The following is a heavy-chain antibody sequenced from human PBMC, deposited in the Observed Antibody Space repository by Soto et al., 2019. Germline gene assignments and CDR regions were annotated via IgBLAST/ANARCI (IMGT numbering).Heavy chain of an antibody. CDR1: GFSFVSYA. CDR2: ISGSDGKT. CDR3: ARWSYLDY. V-gene: IGHV3-23*01. Sequence: PGWSLRLSCASSGFSFVSYALSWVHQAPGKGLEWVSTISGSDGKTFYADSVKGRFSISRDTSQSTLYLQMNSLRADDTAMYYCARWSYLDYWGQGTRVTVSS. D-gene: IGHD3-3*01. J-gene: IGHJ4*02.